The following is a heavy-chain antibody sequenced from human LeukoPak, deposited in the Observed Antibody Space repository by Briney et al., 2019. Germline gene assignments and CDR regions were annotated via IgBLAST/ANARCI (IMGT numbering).Heavy chain of an antibody. Sequence: GGSLRLSCAASGFTFSSYGMHWVCQAPGKGLEWVAFIQYDGSNKYYADSVKGRFTISRDNSKNTLYLQMNSLRAEDTAVYYCAKSVGATLSPDAFDIWGQGTMVTVSS. D-gene: IGHD1-26*01. V-gene: IGHV3-30*02. CDR2: IQYDGSNK. CDR3: AKSVGATLSPDAFDI. J-gene: IGHJ3*02. CDR1: GFTFSSYG.